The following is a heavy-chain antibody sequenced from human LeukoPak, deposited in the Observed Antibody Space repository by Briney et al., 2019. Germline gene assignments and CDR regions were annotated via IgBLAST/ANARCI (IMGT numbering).Heavy chain of an antibody. CDR2: IIPIFGTA. CDR3: ASPRGLDCSGGSCYWDAFDI. V-gene: IGHV1-69*01. D-gene: IGHD2-15*01. J-gene: IGHJ3*02. Sequence: SVKVSCKASGGTFSSYAISWVRQAPGQGLEWMGGIIPIFGTANYAQKFQGRVTITADESTSTAYVELSSLRSEDTAVYYCASPRGLDCSGGSCYWDAFDIWGQGTMVTVSS. CDR1: GGTFSSYA.